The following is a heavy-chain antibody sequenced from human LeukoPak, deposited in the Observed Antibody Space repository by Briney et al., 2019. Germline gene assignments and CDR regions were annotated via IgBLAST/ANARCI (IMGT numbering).Heavy chain of an antibody. CDR3: ARGTYSSSSVAY. J-gene: IGHJ4*02. CDR2: IYYSGST. CDR1: GGSISSYY. V-gene: IGHV4-59*01. Sequence: SETLSLTCTVSGGSISSYYWSWLRQPPGKGLEWLGYIYYSGSTNYNPSLKSRVTISVDPSKNQFSLKLSSVTAADTAVYYCARGTYSSSSVAYWGQGTLVSVSS. D-gene: IGHD6-6*01.